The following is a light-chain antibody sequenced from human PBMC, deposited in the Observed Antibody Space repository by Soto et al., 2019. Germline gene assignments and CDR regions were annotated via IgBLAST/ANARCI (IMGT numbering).Light chain of an antibody. V-gene: IGKV2-30*01. J-gene: IGKJ2*01. CDR2: KVS. CDR3: MQSTHWPYT. CDR1: QSLLYSDGDTY. Sequence: DVVMTQSPLSLPVTLGQPASISCRSSQSLLYSDGDTYLIWFHQRPGQSPRRLIYKVSDRDSGVPDRFGGSGSGTDFTLKISRVETEDVGVYSCMQSTHWPYTFGQGTNLEIK.